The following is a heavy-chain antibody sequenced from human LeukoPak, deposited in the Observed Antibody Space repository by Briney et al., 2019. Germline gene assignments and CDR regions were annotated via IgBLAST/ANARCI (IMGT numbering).Heavy chain of an antibody. CDR1: GGSISSSSYY. CDR3: ARSYDSYGTFDY. V-gene: IGHV4-39*07. CDR2: IYYSGST. J-gene: IGHJ4*02. Sequence: SETLSLTCTVSGGSISSSSYYWGWIRQPPGKGLEWIGSIYYSGSTYYNPSLKSRVTISVDTSKNQFSLKLSSVTAADTAVYYCARSYDSYGTFDYWGQGTLVTVSS. D-gene: IGHD5-18*01.